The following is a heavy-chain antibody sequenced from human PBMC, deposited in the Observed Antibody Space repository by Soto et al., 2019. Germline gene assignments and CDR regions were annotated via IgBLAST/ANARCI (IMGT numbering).Heavy chain of an antibody. Sequence: TETLSLTCTVSGGSISSSSYYWGWIRQPPGKGLEWIGSIYYSGSTYYNPSLKSRVTISVDTSKNQFSLKLSSVTAADTAVYYCARQRAEITIFGVVINSYGMDVWGQGTTVTVSS. CDR3: ARQRAEITIFGVVINSYGMDV. D-gene: IGHD3-3*01. CDR2: IYYSGST. CDR1: GGSISSSSYY. V-gene: IGHV4-39*01. J-gene: IGHJ6*02.